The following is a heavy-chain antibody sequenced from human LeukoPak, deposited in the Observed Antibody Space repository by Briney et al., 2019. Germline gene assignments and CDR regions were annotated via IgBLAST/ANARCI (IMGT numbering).Heavy chain of an antibody. CDR2: ISHSGVT. CDR1: GGSSSEYY. CDR3: ANWFDP. V-gene: IGHV4-34*01. Sequence: SETLSLTCAVHGGSSSEYYWSWIRQTPGKGLEWIGEISHSGVTSYNPSLQSRLTISIDTSRKQFSLRLKSVTAADTAVYYCANWFDPWGQGTLVLVSS. J-gene: IGHJ5*02.